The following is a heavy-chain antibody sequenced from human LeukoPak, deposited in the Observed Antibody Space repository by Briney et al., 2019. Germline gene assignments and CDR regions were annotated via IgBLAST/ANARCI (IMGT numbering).Heavy chain of an antibody. D-gene: IGHD3-22*01. V-gene: IGHV3-7*01. CDR2: IKEDGSEK. CDR3: ARDGYYYDSSGPGDY. CDR1: GFTFSYYW. J-gene: IGHJ4*02. Sequence: GGSLRLSCAASGFTFSYYWMSWVRQVPGKGLEWVANIKEDGSEKYYVDSVKGRFTISRDNAKNSLFLQMNSLRAEDTAVYYCARDGYYYDSSGPGDYWGQGTLVTVSS.